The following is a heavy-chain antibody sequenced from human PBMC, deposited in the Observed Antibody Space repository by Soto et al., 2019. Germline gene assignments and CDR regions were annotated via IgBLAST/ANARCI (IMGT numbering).Heavy chain of an antibody. V-gene: IGHV4-39*01. D-gene: IGHD3-10*01. CDR1: GGSISSSSYY. CDR3: ARRLWFGEMRP. CDR2: IYYSGST. Sequence: QLQLQESGPGLVKPSETLSLTCTVSGGSISSSSYYWGWIRQPPGKGLGWIGSIYYSGSTYYNPALKSRVTISVDTSKNQFSLKLSSVTAADTAVYYCARRLWFGEMRPWGQGTLVTVSS. J-gene: IGHJ5*02.